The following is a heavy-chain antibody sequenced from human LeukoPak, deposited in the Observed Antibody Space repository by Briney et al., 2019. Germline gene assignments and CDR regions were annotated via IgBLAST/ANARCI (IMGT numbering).Heavy chain of an antibody. CDR2: IIPIFGTA. J-gene: IGHJ6*03. V-gene: IGHV1-69*05. CDR3: ARATYSSRLYYYYMDV. D-gene: IGHD6-13*01. Sequence: SVKVSCKLSGGTFSSYAISWVRQAPGQGLEWMGGIIPIFGTANYAQKLQGRVTITTDESTSTAYMELSSLRSEDTAVYYCARATYSSRLYYYYMDVWGKGTTVTVSS. CDR1: GGTFSSYA.